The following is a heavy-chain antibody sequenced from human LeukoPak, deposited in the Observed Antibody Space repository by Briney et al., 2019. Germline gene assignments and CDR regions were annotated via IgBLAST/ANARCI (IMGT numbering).Heavy chain of an antibody. Sequence: GESLKISCKASGYSFTSHCIAWVRQMPGKGLEWMGIIYPGDSDTRYSPSFQGQVTISADKSISTAYLQWSSLKASDTAMYYCARREYSSPSYFDYWGQGTLVTVSS. CDR3: ARREYSSPSYFDY. CDR2: IYPGDSDT. D-gene: IGHD6-6*01. V-gene: IGHV5-51*01. J-gene: IGHJ4*02. CDR1: GYSFTSHC.